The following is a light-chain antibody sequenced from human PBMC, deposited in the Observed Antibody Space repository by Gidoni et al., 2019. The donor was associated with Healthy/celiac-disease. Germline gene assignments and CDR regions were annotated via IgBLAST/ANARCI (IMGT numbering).Light chain of an antibody. CDR2: QDS. CDR3: QAWDSSTAV. J-gene: IGLJ1*01. Sequence: SYELTQPPSLPVSPGQTASITCSGDKLGDKYACWYQPKPGQSPVLVIYQDSKRPSGIPERFSGSNSGNTATLTIRGTQAMDEADYYCQAWDSSTAVFGTGTKFTVL. V-gene: IGLV3-1*01. CDR1: KLGDKY.